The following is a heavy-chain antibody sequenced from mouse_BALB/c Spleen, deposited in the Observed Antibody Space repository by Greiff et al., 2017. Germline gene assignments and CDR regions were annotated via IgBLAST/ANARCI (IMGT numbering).Heavy chain of an antibody. D-gene: IGHD2-4*01. J-gene: IGHJ3*01. CDR1: GFTFSSYT. CDR3: ARASSTMITTGFAY. CDR2: ISSGGGNT. V-gene: IGHV5-9*03. Sequence: EVQGVESGGGLVKPGGSLKLSCAASGFTFSSYTMSWVRQTPEKRLEWVATISSGGGNTYYPDSVKGRFTISRDNAKNNLYLQMSSLRSEDTALYYCARASSTMITTGFAYWGQGTLVTVSA.